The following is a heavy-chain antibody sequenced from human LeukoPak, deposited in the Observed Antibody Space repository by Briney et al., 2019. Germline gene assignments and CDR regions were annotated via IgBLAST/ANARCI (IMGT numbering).Heavy chain of an antibody. J-gene: IGHJ3*02. CDR3: ARADAFDI. CDR1: GYTFTGYY. Sequence: ASVKVSCKASGYTFTGYYIHWMRQAPGQGLEWMGRINPNSGGTNYAQKFQGRVTMARDTSISTAYMGLSRLTSDDTATYYCARADAFDIWGQGTMVTVSS. V-gene: IGHV1-2*06. CDR2: INPNSGGT.